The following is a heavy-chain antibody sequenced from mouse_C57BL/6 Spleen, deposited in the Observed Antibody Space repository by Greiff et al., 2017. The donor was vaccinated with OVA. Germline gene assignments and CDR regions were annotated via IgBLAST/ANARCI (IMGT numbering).Heavy chain of an antibody. CDR1: GYTFTSYW. J-gene: IGHJ2*01. V-gene: IGHV1-64*01. CDR3: ARSGTYGTCYFGY. CDR2: IHPNSGST. Sequence: VQLQQPGAELVKPGASVKLSCKASGYTFTSYWMHWVKQRPGQGLEWIGMIHPNSGSTNYNEKFKSKATLTVDKSSSTAYMQLSSLTSEDSAVYYCARSGTYGTCYFGYWGQGTTLTVSS. D-gene: IGHD1-1*01.